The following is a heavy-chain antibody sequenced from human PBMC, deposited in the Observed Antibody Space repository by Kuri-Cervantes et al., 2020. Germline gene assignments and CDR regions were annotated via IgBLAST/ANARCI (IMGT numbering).Heavy chain of an antibody. CDR2: ISAYNGNT. CDR3: ARGCTSGNTAMVCY. J-gene: IGHJ4*02. Sequence: ASVKVSCKASGYTFTSYGISWVRQAPGQGLEWMGWISAYNGNTNYARKLQGRVTMTTDTSTSTAYMKLRSLRSDDTAVYYCARGCTSGNTAMVCYWGQGTLVTVSS. D-gene: IGHD5-18*01. CDR1: GYTFTSYG. V-gene: IGHV1-18*01.